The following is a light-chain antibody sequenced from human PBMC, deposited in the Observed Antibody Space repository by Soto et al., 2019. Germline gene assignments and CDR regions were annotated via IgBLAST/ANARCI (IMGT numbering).Light chain of an antibody. CDR3: SSYTRSTTQV. CDR1: SSDVGAYNY. V-gene: IGLV2-14*01. Sequence: QSALTQPACVSGSPGQSITISCSGTSSDVGAYNYVSWYQQHPGKAPKLVIHEVGDRPSGVSNRFSGSKSGNTASLTISGLQAEDETDYYYSSYTRSTTQVFGG. J-gene: IGLJ3*02. CDR2: EVG.